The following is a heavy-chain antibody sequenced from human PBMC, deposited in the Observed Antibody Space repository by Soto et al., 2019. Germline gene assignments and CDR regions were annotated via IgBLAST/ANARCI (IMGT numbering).Heavy chain of an antibody. V-gene: IGHV4-39*01. J-gene: IGHJ5*02. CDR3: ARWGYCTGGSCYRHNWFDP. Sequence: PSETLSLTCTVSGDSISSSSYYWGWIRQPPGKGLEWIGSFFSTGTTYYNPSLRSRVSISIDTSKNQFSLKLSSVTAADTAVYYCARWGYCTGGSCYRHNWFDPWGHGILVTVSS. D-gene: IGHD2-8*02. CDR2: FFSTGTT. CDR1: GDSISSSSYY.